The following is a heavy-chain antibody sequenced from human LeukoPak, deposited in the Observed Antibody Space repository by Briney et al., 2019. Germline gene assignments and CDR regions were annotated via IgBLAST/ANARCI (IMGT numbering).Heavy chain of an antibody. CDR1: GYSISSGYY. V-gene: IGHV4-38-2*02. J-gene: IGHJ6*03. Sequence: SESLSLTCTVSGYSISSGYYWGWIRPPPGKGLEWIGSIYHSGSTYYNPSLKSRVTISVDTSKNQFSLKLSSVTAADTAVYYCASPAMAFIDQGRYDYYYYMDVWGKGTTVTVSS. CDR2: IYHSGST. D-gene: IGHD5-18*01. CDR3: ASPAMAFIDQGRYDYYYYMDV.